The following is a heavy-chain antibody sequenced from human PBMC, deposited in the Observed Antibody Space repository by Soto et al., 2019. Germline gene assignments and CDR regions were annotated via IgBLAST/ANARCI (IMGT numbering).Heavy chain of an antibody. CDR1: GYSISSGYY. CDR3: ARTWVVADAFDI. CDR2: IYHSGST. J-gene: IGHJ3*02. D-gene: IGHD2-15*01. V-gene: IGHV4-38-2*01. Sequence: SETLSLTCAVSGYSISSGYYWGWIRQPPGKGLEWIGSIYHSGSTYYNPSLKSRVTISVDTSKNQFSLKLSSVTAADTAVYYCARTWVVADAFDIWGQGTMVTVSS.